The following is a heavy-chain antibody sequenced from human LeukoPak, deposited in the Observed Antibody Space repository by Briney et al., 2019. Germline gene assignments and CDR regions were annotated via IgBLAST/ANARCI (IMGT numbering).Heavy chain of an antibody. D-gene: IGHD6-13*01. CDR2: IDRSGST. CDR1: GGSFSGYS. Sequence: SETLSLTCAVYGGSFSGYSWTWIRQPPGKGLEWIGEIDRSGSTNYNPALKSRLTISVDTSKNQFSLKLSSVTAADTAVYYCARLFSSSWYRGAFDLWGQGTMVTVSS. J-gene: IGHJ3*01. V-gene: IGHV4-34*01. CDR3: ARLFSSSWYRGAFDL.